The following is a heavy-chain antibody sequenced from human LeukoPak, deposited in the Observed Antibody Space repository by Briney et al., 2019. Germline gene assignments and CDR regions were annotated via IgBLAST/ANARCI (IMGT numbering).Heavy chain of an antibody. CDR1: GGSFSGYY. V-gene: IGHV4-34*01. Sequence: PSETLSLTCAVYGGSFSGYYWSWIRQPPGKGLEWIGEISHSGSTNYNPSLKSRVTISVDTSKNQFSLKLSSVTAADTAVYYCAREGSIAASGYNWFDPWGQGTLVTVSS. CDR3: AREGSIAASGYNWFDP. D-gene: IGHD6-6*01. CDR2: ISHSGST. J-gene: IGHJ5*02.